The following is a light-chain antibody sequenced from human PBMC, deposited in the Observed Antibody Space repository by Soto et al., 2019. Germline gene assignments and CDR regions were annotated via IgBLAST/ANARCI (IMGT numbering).Light chain of an antibody. CDR2: DVS. Sequence: QSALTQPACVSGSPGQSITISCTGTSSDVGDYNYVSWYQQHPGKAPKLMIYDVSNRPSGISNRFSGSKSGNTASLTISGLQAEDEADYYCSSYTSSSTLLVFGTGTKLTVL. CDR3: SSYTSSSTLLV. J-gene: IGLJ1*01. CDR1: SSDVGDYNY. V-gene: IGLV2-14*01.